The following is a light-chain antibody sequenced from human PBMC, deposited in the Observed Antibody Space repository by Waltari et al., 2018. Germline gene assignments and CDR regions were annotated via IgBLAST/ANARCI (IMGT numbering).Light chain of an antibody. V-gene: IGLV2-14*03. CDR2: DVS. Sequence: QSALTQPASVSGSPGQSITISCTGTSSDVGGYNYVSWYQQPPGKAPKLMIYDVSNRTSGVSNRFSGSKSGNTASLTISGLQAEDEADYYCSSYTSSSTNVFGSGTKVTVL. CDR3: SSYTSSSTNV. J-gene: IGLJ6*01. CDR1: SSDVGGYNY.